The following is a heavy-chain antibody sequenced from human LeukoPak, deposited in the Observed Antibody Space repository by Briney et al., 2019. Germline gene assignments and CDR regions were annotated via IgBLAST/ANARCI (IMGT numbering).Heavy chain of an antibody. CDR1: GYTFTRYD. CDR3: ARAYCTNGVCYFDY. D-gene: IGHD2-8*01. CDR2: MNPNSGNT. J-gene: IGHJ4*02. Sequence: ASVKVSCKASGYTFTRYDINWVRQATGQGLEWMGWMNPNSGNTGYAQKFQGRVTITRNTSISTAYMELSSLRSEDTAVYYCARAYCTNGVCYFDYWGQGTLVTVTS. V-gene: IGHV1-8*03.